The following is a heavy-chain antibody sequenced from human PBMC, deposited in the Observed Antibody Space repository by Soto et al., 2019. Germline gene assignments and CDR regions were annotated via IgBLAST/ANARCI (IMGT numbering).Heavy chain of an antibody. CDR1: GYSFTCYW. Sequence: GESLKISCKGSGYSFTCYWIGWVRQMPGKGLEWMGIIYPGDSDTRYSPSFQGQVTISADKSISTAYLQWSSLKASDTAMYYCARSSRDGYNHPGPIDYWGQGTLVTVSS. D-gene: IGHD5-12*01. CDR3: ARSSRDGYNHPGPIDY. V-gene: IGHV5-51*01. J-gene: IGHJ4*02. CDR2: IYPGDSDT.